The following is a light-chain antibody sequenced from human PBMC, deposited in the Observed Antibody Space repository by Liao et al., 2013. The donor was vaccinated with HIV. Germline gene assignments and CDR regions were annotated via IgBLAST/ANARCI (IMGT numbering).Light chain of an antibody. CDR2: EDS. Sequence: SYELTQPPSVSVSPGQTATITCSGDTLDDKYAFWYQQRPGQSPVLVMYEDSQRPSGIPERFSGSNSGNTATLTISGTQAMDEADYYCQAWDSSTDVIFGGGTKLTVL. CDR3: QAWDSSTDVI. J-gene: IGLJ2*01. CDR1: TLDDKY. V-gene: IGLV3-1*01.